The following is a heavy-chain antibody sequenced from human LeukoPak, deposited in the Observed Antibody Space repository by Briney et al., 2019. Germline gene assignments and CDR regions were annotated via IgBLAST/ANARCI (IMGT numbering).Heavy chain of an antibody. CDR1: GFGFSYTW. V-gene: IGHV3-30-3*01. CDR2: ISYDGSNK. J-gene: IGHJ4*02. Sequence: GGSLRLSCVDSGFGFSYTWMSWVRQAPGKGLEWVAVISYDGSNKYYADSVKGRFTISRDNSKNTLYLQMNSLSAEDTAIYYCAREPTLWGQGTLVTVSS. CDR3: AREPTL.